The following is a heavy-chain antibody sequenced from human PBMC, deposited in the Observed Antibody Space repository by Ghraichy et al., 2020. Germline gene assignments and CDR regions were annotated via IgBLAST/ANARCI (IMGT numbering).Heavy chain of an antibody. D-gene: IGHD6-13*01. J-gene: IGHJ6*02. CDR2: INPNSGGT. Sequence: ASVKVSCKASGYTFTGYYMHWVRQAPGQGLEWMGWINPNSGGTNYAQKFQGWVTMTRDTSSSTAYMELSRLRSDDTAVYYCARSSIAAAGTGYYYYYYGMDVWGQGTTVTVSS. CDR3: ARSSIAAAGTGYYYYYYGMDV. V-gene: IGHV1-2*04. CDR1: GYTFTGYY.